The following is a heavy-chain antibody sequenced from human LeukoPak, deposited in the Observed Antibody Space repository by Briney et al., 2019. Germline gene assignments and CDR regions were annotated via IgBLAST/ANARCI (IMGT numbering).Heavy chain of an antibody. CDR2: IYYSGST. CDR3: ARDRGAVAGTIDY. D-gene: IGHD6-19*01. Sequence: GSLRLSCAASGFTFSSYWMSWIRQPPGKGLEWIGYIYYSGSTNYNPSLKSRVTISVDTSKNQFSLKLSSVTAADTAVYYCARDRGAVAGTIDYWGQGTLVTVSS. V-gene: IGHV4-59*01. J-gene: IGHJ4*02. CDR1: GFTFSSYW.